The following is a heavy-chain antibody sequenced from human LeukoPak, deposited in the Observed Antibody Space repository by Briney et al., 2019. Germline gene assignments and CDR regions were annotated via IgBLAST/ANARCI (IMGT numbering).Heavy chain of an antibody. CDR2: INPNSGGT. CDR3: AGGYYDFWSAYYTEWFDP. CDR1: GYTFTGYY. D-gene: IGHD3-3*01. V-gene: IGHV1-2*06. J-gene: IGHJ5*02. Sequence: ASVKVSCKASGYTFTGYYMHWVRQAPGQGLEWMGRINPNSGGTNYAQKFQGRVTMTRDTSISTAYMELSRLRSDDTAVYYCAGGYYDFWSAYYTEWFDPWGQGTLVTVSS.